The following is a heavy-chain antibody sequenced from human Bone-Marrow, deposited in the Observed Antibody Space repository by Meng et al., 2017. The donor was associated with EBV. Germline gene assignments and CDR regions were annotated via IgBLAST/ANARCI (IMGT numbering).Heavy chain of an antibody. J-gene: IGHJ4*02. V-gene: IGHV3-33*01. Sequence: LVVSGGGVVQFGRSLRLFCAASGFTFRNYGMHWVRRAPGKGLEWVALIWYDGSNKYYADSVKGRFTISRDNSKSTLYLQMNSLRAEDTAVYYCATWYGDPRYYFDYWGQGTLVTVSS. D-gene: IGHD4-17*01. CDR2: IWYDGSNK. CDR1: GFTFRNYG. CDR3: ATWYGDPRYYFDY.